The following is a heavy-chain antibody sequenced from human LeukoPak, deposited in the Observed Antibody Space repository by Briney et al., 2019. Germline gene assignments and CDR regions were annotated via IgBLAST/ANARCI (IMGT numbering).Heavy chain of an antibody. V-gene: IGHV3-21*01. J-gene: IGHJ4*02. CDR3: ARCRGDSCYHSDDY. CDR1: GFTFSSHS. CDR2: ISSGSDHI. D-gene: IGHD2-15*01. Sequence: PGGSLRLSCVASGFTFSSHSMNWVRQAPGKGLEWVASISSGSDHIYYADSVKGRFTLSRDNARNSLYLQMDSLRVEDTAVYYCARCRGDSCYHSDDYWGQGTLVTVSS.